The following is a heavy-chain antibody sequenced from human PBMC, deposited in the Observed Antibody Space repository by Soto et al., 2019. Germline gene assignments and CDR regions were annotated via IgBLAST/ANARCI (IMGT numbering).Heavy chain of an antibody. J-gene: IGHJ4*02. Sequence: QVQLVQSGAEVKKPGSSVKVSCKAPGGTFSSYIISWCRQAPGQGLEWMGRVIPILGIANYAQKFQGRVTITADKSTSTAYMELSSLRSEDTAVYYCARFPQTAIVGAAYFDYWGQGTLVTVSS. CDR1: GGTFSSYI. CDR3: ARFPQTAIVGAAYFDY. V-gene: IGHV1-69*02. CDR2: VIPILGIA. D-gene: IGHD1-26*01.